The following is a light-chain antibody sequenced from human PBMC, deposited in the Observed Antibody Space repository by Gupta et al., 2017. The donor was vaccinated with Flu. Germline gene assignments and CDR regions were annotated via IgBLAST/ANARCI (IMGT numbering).Light chain of an antibody. CDR2: KDS. Sequence: SHELTQPPSVSVSPGQTASITCSGDKLGDKYTCWYQQKAGQSPMLVIYKDSKRPSGIPERFSGSNSGNTATLTISGTQAMDEADYYCQAWDSSTYVFGTGTKVTVL. V-gene: IGLV3-1*01. J-gene: IGLJ1*01. CDR1: KLGDKY. CDR3: QAWDSSTYV.